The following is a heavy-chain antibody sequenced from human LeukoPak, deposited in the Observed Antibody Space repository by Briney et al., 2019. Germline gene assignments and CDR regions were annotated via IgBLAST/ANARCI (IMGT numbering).Heavy chain of an antibody. J-gene: IGHJ4*02. CDR3: TTDVKVVPDDY. D-gene: IGHD2-15*01. CDR1: GLTFSNAR. CDR2: IKSKTEGWTT. Sequence: GGSLRLSCAASGLTFSNARMNWVRQAPGKGLEWVGRIKSKTEGWTTDYAAAVKGRFIISRDDSENTLHLQMNSLKTEDTAVYYCTTDVKVVPDDYWGQGTLVTVSS. V-gene: IGHV3-15*01.